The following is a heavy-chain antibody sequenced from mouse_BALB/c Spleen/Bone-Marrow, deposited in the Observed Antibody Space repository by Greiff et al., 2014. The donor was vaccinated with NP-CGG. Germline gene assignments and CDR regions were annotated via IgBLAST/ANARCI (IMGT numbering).Heavy chain of an antibody. D-gene: IGHD2-2*01. CDR1: GYAFSSYW. Sequence: QVQLQQSGAELVRPGSSVRISCKASGYAFSSYWMNWVKQRPGQGLEWIGQIYPGDGDTNYNGKFKGKATLTADKSSSTAYMQHNSLMTEDSADYFCSREYYGYSERGHAIDYWGQGTLVTVSA. CDR3: SREYYGYSERGHAIDY. J-gene: IGHJ4*01. V-gene: IGHV1-80*01. CDR2: IYPGDGDT.